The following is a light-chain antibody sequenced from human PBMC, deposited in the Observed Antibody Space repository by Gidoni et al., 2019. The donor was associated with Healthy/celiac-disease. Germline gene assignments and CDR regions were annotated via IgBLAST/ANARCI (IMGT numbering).Light chain of an antibody. Sequence: SQSVLYSSNNKNYLAWYQQKPGQPPKLLIYLASTRESGVPDRFSGSGSGTDFTLTISSLQAEDVAVYYCQQYYSNPWTFGQGTKVEIK. CDR3: QQYYSNPWT. CDR2: LAS. J-gene: IGKJ1*01. V-gene: IGKV4-1*01. CDR1: QSVLYSSNNKNY.